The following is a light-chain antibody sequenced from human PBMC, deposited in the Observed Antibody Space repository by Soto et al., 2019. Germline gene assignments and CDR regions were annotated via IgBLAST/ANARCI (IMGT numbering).Light chain of an antibody. J-gene: IGKJ1*01. CDR3: QQYNTYPWT. Sequence: DIQMTQSPSTLSASVGDRVTITCRASQSINTLLAWYRQKPGKAPNLLIYKASSLESGVPSRFSCSGSGTEFTLTISSLQPDDFATYYGQQYNTYPWTFGQGTKLEIK. CDR2: KAS. V-gene: IGKV1-5*03. CDR1: QSINTL.